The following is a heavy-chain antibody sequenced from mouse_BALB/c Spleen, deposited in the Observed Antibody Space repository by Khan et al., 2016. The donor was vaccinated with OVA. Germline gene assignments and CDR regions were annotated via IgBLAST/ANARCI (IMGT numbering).Heavy chain of an antibody. CDR1: GFSLTTYG. V-gene: IGHV2-4-1*01. CDR2: IWSGGST. J-gene: IGHJ3*01. Sequence: QVQLKESGPGLVQPSQRLSITCTVSGFSLTTYGVHWVRQSPGKGLEWLGVIWSGGSTDYNAAFISRLSISKDNSKSQVFFKMNSLQADDTAIYYCARNSYRYDFTYWGQGTLVTVSA. CDR3: ARNSYRYDFTY. D-gene: IGHD2-14*01.